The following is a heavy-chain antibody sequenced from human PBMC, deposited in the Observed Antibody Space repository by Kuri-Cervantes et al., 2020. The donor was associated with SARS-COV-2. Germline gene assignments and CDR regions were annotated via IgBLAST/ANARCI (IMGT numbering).Heavy chain of an antibody. CDR2: ISYDGSNK. Sequence: LSLTCAASGFTFSSYAMHWVRQAPGKGLEWVAVISYDGSNKYYADSVKGRFTISRDNSKNTLYLQMNSLRAEDTAVYYCARAIQIDYWGQGTLVTVSS. V-gene: IGHV3-30-3*01. CDR1: GFTFSSYA. D-gene: IGHD3-3*01. J-gene: IGHJ4*02. CDR3: ARAIQIDY.